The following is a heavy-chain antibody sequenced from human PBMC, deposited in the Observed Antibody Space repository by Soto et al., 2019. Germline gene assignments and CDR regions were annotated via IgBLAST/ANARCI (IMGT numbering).Heavy chain of an antibody. CDR2: IYYSGST. V-gene: IGHV4-39*01. Sequence: QLQLQESGPGLVKPSETLSLTCTVSGVSISSSSYYWGWIRQPPGKGLEGIGSIYYSGSTYYNPSLKSRVTISVDTAKSQFSLQMSSVTAAETTVYYCARSQVEVIEDYGDYIWFDPWGQGTLVTVSS. D-gene: IGHD4-17*01. J-gene: IGHJ5*02. CDR3: ARSQVEVIEDYGDYIWFDP. CDR1: GVSISSSSYY.